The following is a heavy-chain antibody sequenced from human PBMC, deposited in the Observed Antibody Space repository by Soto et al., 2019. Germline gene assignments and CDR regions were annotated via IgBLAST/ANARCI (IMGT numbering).Heavy chain of an antibody. CDR1: GYTFTGYY. D-gene: IGHD6-13*01. Sequence: QVQLVQSGAEVKKPGASVKVSCKASGYTFTGYYMHWVRQAPGQGLEWMGWINPNSGGTNYAQKFQGRVTMTRDTSMSTAYMELSRLRSYDTAVYYCARVEGYSSSLWGDYWGQGTLVTVSS. V-gene: IGHV1-2*02. CDR3: ARVEGYSSSLWGDY. J-gene: IGHJ4*02. CDR2: INPNSGGT.